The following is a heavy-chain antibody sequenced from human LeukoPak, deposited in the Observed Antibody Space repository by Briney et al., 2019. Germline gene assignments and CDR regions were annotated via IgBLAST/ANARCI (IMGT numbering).Heavy chain of an antibody. Sequence: SETLSLTCSVSIGSVSSSKWWSWVRQSPVKGLEWIGEIYLYGTTNYNPSFTSRVTMSVDRSRNQFSLKLTSVTAADTAVYYCARQKWEQQGRDYYFNGLDVWGPGTTVIVSS. CDR1: IGSVSSSKW. J-gene: IGHJ6*02. CDR3: ARQKWEQQGRDYYFNGLDV. D-gene: IGHD1/OR15-1a*01. V-gene: IGHV4-4*02. CDR2: IYLYGTT.